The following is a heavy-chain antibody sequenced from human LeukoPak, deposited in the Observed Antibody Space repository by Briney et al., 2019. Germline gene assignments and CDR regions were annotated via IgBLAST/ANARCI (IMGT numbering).Heavy chain of an antibody. J-gene: IGHJ6*03. D-gene: IGHD3-3*01. CDR2: MCTRGST. V-gene: IGHV4-61*02. CDR1: GGSISSGDYC. CDR3: VRLAGHFLMDSYYYMDV. Sequence: SETLSLTCTVSGGSISSGDYCWSWIRQPAGKGLEWIGRMCTRGSTDYNPSLKSRVIMSIDTSKNHFSLRLSSVTAADTAVFYCVRLAGHFLMDSYYYMDVWGKGTTVTVSS.